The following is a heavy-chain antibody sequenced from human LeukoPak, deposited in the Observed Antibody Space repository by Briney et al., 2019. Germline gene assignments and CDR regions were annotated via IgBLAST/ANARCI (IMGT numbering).Heavy chain of an antibody. D-gene: IGHD1-1*01. V-gene: IGHV3-74*01. Sequence: GGSLRLSCADSGFTFSIYWMHWICQAPGKGPVWLSRINFGGTTTTYADSVKGRFTISRDNAKNTLYLQMNNLRVGDAGVYYCARDLIWNQVDYWGQGTLVAVPS. CDR1: GFTFSIYW. CDR3: ARDLIWNQVDY. CDR2: INFGGTTT. J-gene: IGHJ4*02.